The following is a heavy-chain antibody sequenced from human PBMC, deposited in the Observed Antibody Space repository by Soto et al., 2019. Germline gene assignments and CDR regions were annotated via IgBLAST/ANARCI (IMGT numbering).Heavy chain of an antibody. CDR2: INDSGST. J-gene: IGHJ4*02. CDR1: GGSFSGYF. V-gene: IGHV4-34*01. Sequence: QVQVQQWGAGLLKPSETLSLTCAVYGGSFSGYFWTWIRQPPGKGLEWIGEINDSGSTHYSPSLKSRVTISIDTSKNQFSLKLSSVTAADTAVYYCASLYGDFDDFWGQGTLVTVSS. CDR3: ASLYGDFDDF. D-gene: IGHD4-17*01.